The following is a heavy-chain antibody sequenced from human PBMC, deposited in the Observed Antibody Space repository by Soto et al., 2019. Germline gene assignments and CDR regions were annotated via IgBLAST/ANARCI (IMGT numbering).Heavy chain of an antibody. J-gene: IGHJ4*02. Sequence: ASVKVSCKASGYTFTSDGISWVRQAPGQGLEWMGWISAYNGNTNYAQKLQGRVTMTTDTSTSTAYMELRSLRSDDTAVYYCARDGRRYFDWLPTFDYWGQGTLVTVSS. CDR3: ARDGRRYFDWLPTFDY. CDR1: GYTFTSDG. CDR2: ISAYNGNT. V-gene: IGHV1-18*01. D-gene: IGHD3-9*01.